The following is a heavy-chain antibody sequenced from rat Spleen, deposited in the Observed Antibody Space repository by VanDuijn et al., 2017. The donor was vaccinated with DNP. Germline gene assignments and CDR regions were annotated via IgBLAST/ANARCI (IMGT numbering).Heavy chain of an antibody. D-gene: IGHD1-8*01. J-gene: IGHJ2*01. V-gene: IGHV5-25*01. CDR1: GFTFSDYD. Sequence: EVQLVESGGGLVQPGRSLKFSCAASGFTFSDYDMAWVRQAPTKGLEWVASISSTGVVTYYRDSVKGRFTVSRDNRKSILYLQMDSLRSEDTATYYCTRRWYGSFAYWGQGVMVTISP. CDR2: ISSTGVVT. CDR3: TRRWYGSFAY.